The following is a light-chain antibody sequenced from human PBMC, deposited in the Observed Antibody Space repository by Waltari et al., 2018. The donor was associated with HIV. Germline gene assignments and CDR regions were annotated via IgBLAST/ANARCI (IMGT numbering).Light chain of an antibody. CDR1: TSDIGGYNY. CDR3: SSYAGTNKV. CDR2: EVT. V-gene: IGLV2-8*01. J-gene: IGLJ3*02. Sequence: QSALPQPPSASGSPGQSVTVSCTATTSDIGGYNYVSWYQHHPGKAPKLIIYEVTKRPSGVPDRFSGSKSGNTASLTVSGLQAEDEADYYCSSYAGTNKVFGGGTKLTVL.